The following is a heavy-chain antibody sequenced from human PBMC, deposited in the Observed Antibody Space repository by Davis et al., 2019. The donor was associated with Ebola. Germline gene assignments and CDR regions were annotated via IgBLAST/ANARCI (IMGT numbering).Heavy chain of an antibody. J-gene: IGHJ6*02. Sequence: GGSLRLSCAASEFTVSSNYMSWVRQAPGKGLEWVSVIYSGGSTYYADSVKGRFTISRDNSKNTLYLQMNSLRAEDTAVYYCAREGSSYSGSYQYYYYGMDVWGQGTTVTVSS. CDR1: EFTVSSNY. CDR3: AREGSSYSGSYQYYYYGMDV. D-gene: IGHD1-26*01. V-gene: IGHV3-66*01. CDR2: IYSGGST.